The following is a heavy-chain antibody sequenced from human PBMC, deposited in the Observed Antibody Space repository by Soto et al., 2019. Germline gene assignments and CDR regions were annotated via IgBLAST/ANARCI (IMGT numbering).Heavy chain of an antibody. D-gene: IGHD3-10*01. CDR2: VIPIFDKT. V-gene: IGHV1-69*01. CDR1: GGTFSSYT. CDR3: ARDRGPTRLYYYGMDV. J-gene: IGHJ6*02. Sequence: QVQLVQSGAEVRKLGSSVKVSCKASGGTFSSYTLSWVRQAPGRGLEWMGGVIPIFDKTKYAQKFQGRVTITADESTSTVYMELSSLRFDDTAVYYCARDRGPTRLYYYGMDVWGQGTTVTVSS.